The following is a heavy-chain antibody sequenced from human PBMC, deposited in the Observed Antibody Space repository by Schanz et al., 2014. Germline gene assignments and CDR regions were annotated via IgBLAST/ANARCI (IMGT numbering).Heavy chain of an antibody. V-gene: IGHV3-7*01. J-gene: IGHJ4*02. CDR2: IKQDESER. CDR1: GFTFSTYW. Sequence: LVESGGGVVQPGRSLRLSCAASGFTFSTYWMSWVRQAPGKGLEWVANIKQDESERCYVDSVKGRFTISRDNAKNSLYLQMTSLRAGDTAVYYCARDKGGYYPFDYWGQGTLVTVSS. CDR3: ARDKGGYYPFDY. D-gene: IGHD3-3*01.